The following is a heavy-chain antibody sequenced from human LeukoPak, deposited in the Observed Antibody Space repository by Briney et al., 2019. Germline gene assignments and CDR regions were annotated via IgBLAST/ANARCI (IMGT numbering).Heavy chain of an antibody. Sequence: GGSLRLSCAASGFTFSSYAMHWVRQAPGKGLEWVAVISYDGSNKYYADSVKGRFTISRDNSKNTLYLQMNSLRAEDTAVYYCAKVITMVRGVRSRSPLIFDYWGQGTLVTVSS. J-gene: IGHJ4*02. CDR1: GFTFSSYA. CDR2: ISYDGSNK. CDR3: AKVITMVRGVRSRSPLIFDY. D-gene: IGHD3-10*01. V-gene: IGHV3-30-3*01.